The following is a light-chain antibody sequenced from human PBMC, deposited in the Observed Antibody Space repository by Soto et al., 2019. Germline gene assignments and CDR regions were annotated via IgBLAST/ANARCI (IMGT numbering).Light chain of an antibody. Sequence: DIQMTQSPSSLSASIGDRVTISCRASQSISSHLNWYQQKPGKAPKVLIYAASRLQSGVPSRFSGSGSGTDFTLTISSLQPEDFATYYCQQSHRTTQFTFGQGTKLEIK. CDR1: QSISSH. CDR2: AAS. J-gene: IGKJ2*01. CDR3: QQSHRTTQFT. V-gene: IGKV1-39*01.